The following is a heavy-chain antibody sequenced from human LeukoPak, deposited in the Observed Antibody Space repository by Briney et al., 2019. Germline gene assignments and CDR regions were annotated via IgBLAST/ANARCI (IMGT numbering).Heavy chain of an antibody. J-gene: IGHJ4*02. CDR1: GFTFSSYW. Sequence: GGSLRLSCAASGFTFSSYWMSWVRQAPGKGLEWVANIKQGGSEKYYVDSVKGRLTISRDNAKNSLYLQMNSLRAEDTAVYYCARDMGYSYGYSYFDHWGLGTLVTVSS. V-gene: IGHV3-7*01. CDR2: IKQGGSEK. CDR3: ARDMGYSYGYSYFDH. D-gene: IGHD5-18*01.